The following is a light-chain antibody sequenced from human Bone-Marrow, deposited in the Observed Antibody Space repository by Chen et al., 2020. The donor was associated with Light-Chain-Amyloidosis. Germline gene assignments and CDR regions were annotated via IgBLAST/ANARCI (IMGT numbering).Light chain of an antibody. J-gene: IGKJ1*01. Sequence: DIQMTQSPSSLSASLLDRVTITCRASQVLTNPVAWYQQKPGKAPKLLLYAASRLQRGVPSRFSGSESGTEYTLTISSLQPEDFATYYCQQYYTTPWTFGQGTKVEIK. CDR1: QVLTNP. CDR3: QQYYTTPWT. CDR2: AAS. V-gene: IGKV1-NL1*01.